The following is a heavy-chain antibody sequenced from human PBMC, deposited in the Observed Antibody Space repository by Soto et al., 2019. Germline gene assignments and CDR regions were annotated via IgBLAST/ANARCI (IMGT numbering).Heavy chain of an antibody. CDR3: ARDGNDIVLVPAAIGALDY. D-gene: IGHD2-2*01. CDR1: GYTFTSYY. J-gene: IGHJ4*02. V-gene: IGHV1-46*01. Sequence: QVQLVQSGAEVKKPGASVKVSCKASGYTFTSYYMHWVRQAPGQGLEWMGIINPSGGSTSYAQKFQGRVTMTRDTSTSTVYMELSSLRSEDTAVYYCARDGNDIVLVPAAIGALDYWGQGTLVTVSS. CDR2: INPSGGST.